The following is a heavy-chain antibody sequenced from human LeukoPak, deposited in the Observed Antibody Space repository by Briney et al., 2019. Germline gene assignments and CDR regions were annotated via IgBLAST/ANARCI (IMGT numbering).Heavy chain of an antibody. Sequence: GGSLRLSCAASGFTFSSYSMNWVRQAPGKGLEWVSSISSSSSYIYYADSVKGRFTISRDNAKNSLYLQMNSLRAEDTAVYYCARGSNIVVVPAAIPSRFDPWGQGTLVTVSS. V-gene: IGHV3-21*01. CDR2: ISSSSSYI. D-gene: IGHD2-2*01. J-gene: IGHJ5*02. CDR3: ARGSNIVVVPAAIPSRFDP. CDR1: GFTFSSYS.